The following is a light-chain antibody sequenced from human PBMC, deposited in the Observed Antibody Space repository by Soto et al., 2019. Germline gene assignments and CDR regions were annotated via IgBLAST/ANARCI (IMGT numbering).Light chain of an antibody. CDR2: DAS. V-gene: IGKV3-20*01. CDR1: QSVSGSH. Sequence: VVLTQSPGTLSLSPGERATLSCTASQSVSGSHSAWYQQKPGQAPRLLIYDASSRATGIPDRFSGSGSGTDFTLTISRLEPQDFAVYYCHQHGDSPWTFGQGTTV. J-gene: IGKJ1*01. CDR3: HQHGDSPWT.